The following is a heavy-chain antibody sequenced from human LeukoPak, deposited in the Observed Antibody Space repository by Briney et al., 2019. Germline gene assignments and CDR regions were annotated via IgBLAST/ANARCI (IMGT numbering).Heavy chain of an antibody. CDR3: ASSQSSVAGIVGC. CDR1: GFTFSDYY. D-gene: IGHD6-19*01. CDR2: ISGNGNNK. Sequence: GGSLRLSCAASGFTFSDYYMTWIRQAPGKGLEWVSYISGNGNNKYYADSVKGRFTISRDNAKNSLYLQMNSLGVEDTAVYYCASSQSSVAGIVGCWGQGTLVTVSS. V-gene: IGHV3-11*04. J-gene: IGHJ4*02.